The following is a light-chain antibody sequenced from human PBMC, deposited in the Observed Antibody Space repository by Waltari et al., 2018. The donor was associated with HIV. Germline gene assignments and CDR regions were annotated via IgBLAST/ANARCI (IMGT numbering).Light chain of an antibody. CDR3: QQYHHLPWA. CDR1: QDISNH. J-gene: IGKJ1*01. V-gene: IGKV1-33*01. Sequence: IQMTQSPSSLSASVGDRVPISCQASQDISNHLNWYQQKPGKAPNLLIYDATNLETGAPSRFSGSGSGTDFTFTISSLQPADIATYYCQQYHHLPWAFGQGTKVEF. CDR2: DAT.